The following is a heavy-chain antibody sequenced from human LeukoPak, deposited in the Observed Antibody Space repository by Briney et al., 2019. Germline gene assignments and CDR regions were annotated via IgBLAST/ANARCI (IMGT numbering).Heavy chain of an antibody. D-gene: IGHD3-3*01. Sequence: GGSLRLSCAASGFTFSNYAMSCVRQVPGKGLEWVSGISGSGGNTYYADSVKGRFTISRDNSKNTLYLQMSSLRAEDTAVYYCAKPSYDFGSRYYFDYWGQGTLVTVSS. CDR1: GFTFSNYA. J-gene: IGHJ4*02. V-gene: IGHV3-23*01. CDR3: AKPSYDFGSRYYFDY. CDR2: ISGSGGNT.